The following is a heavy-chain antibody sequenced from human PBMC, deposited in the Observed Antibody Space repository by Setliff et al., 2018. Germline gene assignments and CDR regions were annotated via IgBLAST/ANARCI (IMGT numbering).Heavy chain of an antibody. Sequence: ASVKVSCKASGFTFTYFGISWVRLAPGQGLEWMGWISGHNGKTMYAQKFQDRVVMTTDTDTGTAYMELRSLRFDDSAIYYCAKEPAVSLTEAVRRSYYDYALDVRGQGTTVTVSS. D-gene: IGHD3-10*01. V-gene: IGHV1-18*01. CDR2: ISGHNGKT. CDR3: AKEPAVSLTEAVRRSYYDYALDV. J-gene: IGHJ6*02. CDR1: GFTFTYFG.